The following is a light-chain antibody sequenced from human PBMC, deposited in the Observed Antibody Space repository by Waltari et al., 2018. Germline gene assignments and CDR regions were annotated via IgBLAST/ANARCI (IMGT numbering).Light chain of an antibody. V-gene: IGKV2-30*02. J-gene: IGKJ2*01. Sequence: EVVMTQSPLSLPVTLGQPASISCKSSQSLVHSDGNTHLNWCQQRPGQSPRRLFYRVSKRESGVPDRFSGSGSGTDFTLKISRVEAENVCVYYCMQGTHWPYTFGQGTRLDIK. CDR1: QSLVHSDGNTH. CDR3: MQGTHWPYT. CDR2: RVS.